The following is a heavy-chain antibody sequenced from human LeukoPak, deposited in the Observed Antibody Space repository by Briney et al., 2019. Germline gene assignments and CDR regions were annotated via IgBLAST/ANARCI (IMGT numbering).Heavy chain of an antibody. CDR3: TRSTNLDAFDI. J-gene: IGHJ3*02. D-gene: IGHD2-8*01. CDR1: GGSVSSGTYY. CDR2: IYYSGST. V-gene: IGHV4-61*01. Sequence: SETLSLTCTVSGGSVSSGTYYWSWIRQPPGKGLEWIGYIYYSGSTNYNPSLKSRVTVSVDTSKNQCSLKLSSVTTADTAVYYCTRSTNLDAFDIWGQGTMVTVSS.